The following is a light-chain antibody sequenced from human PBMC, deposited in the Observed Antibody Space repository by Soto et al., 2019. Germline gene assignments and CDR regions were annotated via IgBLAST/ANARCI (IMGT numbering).Light chain of an antibody. Sequence: DIVLTQTPLSSPVTLGQPASISCTSSQSLVHTDGKTYLSWLQQRPGQPPRLLIYKISDRLSGVPDRFTGSGARTDFTLKISRVEAEDVGTYYCMQATRFPFTFGGGTKVDIK. CDR3: MQATRFPFT. CDR2: KIS. J-gene: IGKJ4*01. V-gene: IGKV2-24*01. CDR1: QSLVHTDGKTY.